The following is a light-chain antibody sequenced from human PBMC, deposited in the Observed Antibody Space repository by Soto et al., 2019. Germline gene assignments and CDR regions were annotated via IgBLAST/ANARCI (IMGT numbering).Light chain of an antibody. J-gene: IGKJ1*01. V-gene: IGKV3-20*01. CDR1: QSVSSAY. CDR2: AAS. CDR3: QQYGSSSTWT. Sequence: EIVLTQSPGTLSLSPGERATLSCRASQSVSSAYLAWYQHKPGQPPTLLIYAASSRVTGIPDRFSGSGSGPDFTLTISRLEPEDFAVYYWQQYGSSSTWTFGQGTKVEIK.